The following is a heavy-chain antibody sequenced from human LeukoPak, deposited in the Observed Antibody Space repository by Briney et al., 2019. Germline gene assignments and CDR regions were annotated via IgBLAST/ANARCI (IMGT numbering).Heavy chain of an antibody. CDR2: ISYDGSNK. CDR3: ARGGGYSGYDIDY. D-gene: IGHD5-12*01. CDR1: GFTFSSYA. Sequence: HSGRSLRLSCAASGFTFSSYAMHWVRQAPGKGLEWVAVISYDGSNKYYADSVKGRFTISRDNSKNTLYLQMNSLRAEDTAVYYCARGGGYSGYDIDYWGQGTLVTLSS. J-gene: IGHJ4*02. V-gene: IGHV3-30*04.